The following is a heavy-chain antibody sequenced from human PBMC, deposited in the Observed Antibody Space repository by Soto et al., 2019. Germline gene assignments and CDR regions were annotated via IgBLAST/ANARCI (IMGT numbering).Heavy chain of an antibody. CDR2: ISGRGGST. CDR1: GFTFSSYA. V-gene: IGHV3-23*01. CDR3: ASRTVTLSFYFDY. D-gene: IGHD4-17*01. J-gene: IGHJ4*02. Sequence: EVQLLESGGGLVQPGGSLRLSCAASGFTFSSYAMSWVRQASGKGLEWVSAISGRGGSTYYADSVKGRFTISRDNSKNTLYLQMNSLRAEDTAVYYCASRTVTLSFYFDYWGQGTLVTVSS.